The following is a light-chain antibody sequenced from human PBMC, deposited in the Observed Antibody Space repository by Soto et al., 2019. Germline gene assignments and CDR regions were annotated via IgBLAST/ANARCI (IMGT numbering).Light chain of an antibody. CDR3: QQYYSYPPWT. CDR2: AAS. CDR1: QGISFD. Sequence: IQLTQSPSFLSASLGDRVAITCRASQGISFDVAWYQQKPGKAPKLLIYAASTLQSGVPSRFSGSGSGTDFTLTISCLQSEDFATYYCQQYYSYPPWTFGQGTKVDIK. J-gene: IGKJ1*01. V-gene: IGKV1-9*01.